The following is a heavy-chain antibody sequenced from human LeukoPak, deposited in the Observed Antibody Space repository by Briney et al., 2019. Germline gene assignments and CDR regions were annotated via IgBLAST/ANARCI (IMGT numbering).Heavy chain of an antibody. D-gene: IGHD3-9*01. CDR2: INPNSGGT. V-gene: IGHV1-2*02. CDR1: GYTFTGYY. Sequence: GASVKVSCKASGYTFTGYYMHWVRQAPGQGLEWMGWINPNSGGTNYAQKFQGRVTMTRDTSISTAYMELNRLRSDDQAGYYCSRVQGYEIMTGYKLGDYWGQGTLFTVSS. J-gene: IGHJ4*02. CDR3: SRVQGYEIMTGYKLGDY.